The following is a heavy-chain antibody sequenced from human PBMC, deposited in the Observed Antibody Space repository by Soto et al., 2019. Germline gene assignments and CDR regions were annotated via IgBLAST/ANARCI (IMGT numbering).Heavy chain of an antibody. Sequence: AGSLRLSCAASGFNFSGSVIHWVRQASGKGLEWVGRIRSKANNYATGYAASVKGRFTISRDDSKNTAYLQMNSLKSEDTAVYYCSRLVVWGQGSLVTVSS. J-gene: IGHJ4*02. CDR1: GFNFSGSV. CDR3: SRLVV. D-gene: IGHD2-15*01. V-gene: IGHV3-73*01. CDR2: IRSKANNYAT.